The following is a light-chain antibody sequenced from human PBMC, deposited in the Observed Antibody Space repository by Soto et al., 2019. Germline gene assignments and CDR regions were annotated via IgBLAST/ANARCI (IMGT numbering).Light chain of an antibody. Sequence: EIVLTQSPGTLSLSPGEGATLSCRASQSVASSYLAWYQQKPGQAPRLLIYGASNRATGIPDRFSCGGSGTDFTLTISRLEPEDFAVYYCQQYGSSSYTFGQGTKLEIK. J-gene: IGKJ2*01. V-gene: IGKV3-20*01. CDR2: GAS. CDR1: QSVASSY. CDR3: QQYGSSSYT.